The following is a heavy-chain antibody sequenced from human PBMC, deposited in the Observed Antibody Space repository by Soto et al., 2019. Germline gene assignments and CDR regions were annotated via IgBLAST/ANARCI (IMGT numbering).Heavy chain of an antibody. CDR1: GGSIRSYY. CDR2: MYYSGTT. CDR3: ASFEVIGIYFDS. D-gene: IGHD1-1*01. V-gene: IGHV4-59*01. Sequence: SETLSLTSTVSGGSIRSYYWSWIRQSPGKGLEWIGYMYYSGTTNYNPSLKSRVTISVDTSKNQFSLNLSSVTAADTAVYYCASFEVIGIYFDSWGQGTMVTVSS. J-gene: IGHJ4*02.